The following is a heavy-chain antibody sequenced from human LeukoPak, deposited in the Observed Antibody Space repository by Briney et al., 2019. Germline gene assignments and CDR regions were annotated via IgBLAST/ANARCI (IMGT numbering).Heavy chain of an antibody. CDR3: ARGGVVVVAATIYYYYGMDV. CDR1: GYTFTSYD. V-gene: IGHV1-8*01. CDR2: MNPNSGNT. Sequence: EASVTVSCKASGYTFTSYDVNWVRQATGQGLEWMGWMNPNSGNTGYAQKFQGRVTMTRNTSISTAYMELSSLRSEDTAVYYCARGGVVVVAATIYYYYGMDVWGQGTTVTVSS. J-gene: IGHJ6*02. D-gene: IGHD2-15*01.